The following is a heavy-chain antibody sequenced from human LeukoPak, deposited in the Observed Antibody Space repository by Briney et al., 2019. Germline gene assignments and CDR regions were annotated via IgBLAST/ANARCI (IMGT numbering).Heavy chain of an antibody. CDR1: GFTFDDYT. D-gene: IGHD3-3*02. CDR3: AKSMFANAFDF. CDR2: ISWDGGNT. J-gene: IGHJ3*01. Sequence: GGSLRLSCAASGFTFDDYTMHWVRQAPGKGLEWVSLISWDGGNTYYADSVKGRFIISRDNNKNSLYLQMTSLRTEDTAFYYCAKSMFANAFDFWGRGTLVTVSS. V-gene: IGHV3-43*01.